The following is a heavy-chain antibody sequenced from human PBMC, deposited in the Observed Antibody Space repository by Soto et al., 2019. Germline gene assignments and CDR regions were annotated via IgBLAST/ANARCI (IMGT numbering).Heavy chain of an antibody. D-gene: IGHD6-13*01. CDR1: GFTFSDYG. Sequence: EVQLLESGGGLVQPGGSLRLYCAASGFTFSDYGMNWVRQAPGKWLEWVAASSGSAGNTYYADSVKGRFSTSRDNSKSTLYLDMNTLRVEDTAIYYCAKTFGSNWLPEYWGQGTLVTVSS. V-gene: IGHV3-23*01. CDR3: AKTFGSNWLPEY. CDR2: SSGSAGNT. J-gene: IGHJ4*02.